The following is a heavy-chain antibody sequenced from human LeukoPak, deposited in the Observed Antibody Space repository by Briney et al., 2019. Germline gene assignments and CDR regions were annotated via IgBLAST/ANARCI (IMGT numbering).Heavy chain of an antibody. CDR1: GFTFSNYE. Sequence: GSLMLSCAASGFTFSNYEMNWVRLAPGKGLEWISYIRSSGTTMYYADSVKGRFTISRDNAKNTVYLEMNSLRAEDTAVYYCARERDWLQGDYWGQGTLVTVSS. V-gene: IGHV3-48*03. J-gene: IGHJ4*02. CDR2: IRSSGTTM. CDR3: ARERDWLQGDY. D-gene: IGHD5-24*01.